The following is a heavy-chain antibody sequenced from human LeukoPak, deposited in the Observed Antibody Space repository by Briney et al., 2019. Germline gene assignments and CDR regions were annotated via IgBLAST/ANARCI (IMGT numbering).Heavy chain of an antibody. D-gene: IGHD6-19*01. J-gene: IGHJ4*02. CDR2: IIHSGRT. Sequence: PSETLSLTCTVSGGSISSYYWSWIRQPAGKGLEWIGEIIHSGRTNYNPSFKSRVAISIDTSKNQFSLRLTSVTAADTAVYYCVRGVLAVVYATFDYWGQGNLVTVSS. CDR3: VRGVLAVVYATFDY. V-gene: IGHV4-34*01. CDR1: GGSISSYY.